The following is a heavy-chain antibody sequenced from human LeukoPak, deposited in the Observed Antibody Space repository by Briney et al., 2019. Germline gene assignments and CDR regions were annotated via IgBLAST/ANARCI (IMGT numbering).Heavy chain of an antibody. CDR2: ISPNNDNT. CDR3: ARDRRSHYDILAGSLDS. Sequence: ASVKVSCKASGYTFTNFGLSWVRQAPGQGLEWMGWISPNNDNTNYARKFQGRVTMTTDTSTNTAYMELRSLRSGDTAVYYCARDRRSHYDILAGSLDSWGQGILVTVSS. CDR1: GYTFTNFG. V-gene: IGHV1-18*04. J-gene: IGHJ4*02. D-gene: IGHD3-9*01.